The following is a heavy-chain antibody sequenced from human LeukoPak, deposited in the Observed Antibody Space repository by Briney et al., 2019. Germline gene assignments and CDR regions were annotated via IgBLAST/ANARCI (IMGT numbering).Heavy chain of an antibody. CDR3: AKYSYAPYYYYYMDV. Sequence: GGSLRLSCAASGFTFSDYYMSWIRQAPGQGLEWVSYISSSGSTIYYADSVKGRFTISRDNAKNSLYLQMNSLRAEDTAVYYCAKYSYAPYYYYYMDVWGKGTTVTVSS. D-gene: IGHD5-18*01. V-gene: IGHV3-11*01. CDR2: ISSSGSTI. CDR1: GFTFSDYY. J-gene: IGHJ6*03.